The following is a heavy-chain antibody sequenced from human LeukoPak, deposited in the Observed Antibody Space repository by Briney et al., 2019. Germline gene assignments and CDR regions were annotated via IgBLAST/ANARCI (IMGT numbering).Heavy chain of an antibody. CDR2: MNQDGSER. CDR1: GFTFSDFW. Sequence: PGGSLRLSCEDSGFTFSDFWMNWVRQAPGKGLEWVANMNQDGSERHYVDSVKGRFTISRDNAKKSLYLQMNSLRAEDTAVYYCARDRHRNDLEYWGQGTLVTVSS. J-gene: IGHJ4*02. D-gene: IGHD1-14*01. CDR3: ARDRHRNDLEY. V-gene: IGHV3-7*04.